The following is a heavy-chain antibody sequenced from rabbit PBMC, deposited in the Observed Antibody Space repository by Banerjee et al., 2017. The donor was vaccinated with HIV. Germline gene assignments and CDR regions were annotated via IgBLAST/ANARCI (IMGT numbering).Heavy chain of an antibody. CDR1: GFDFSTYG. CDR2: ITYGGST. CDR3: ARDLAGAIGWNFNL. J-gene: IGHJ4*01. D-gene: IGHD4-1*01. V-gene: IGHV1S39*01. Sequence: QEQLVESGGGLVQPGGSLKLSCKASGFDFSTYGVNWVRQAPGKGLEWIGYITYGGSTFYASWAKGRFTISKTSSTTVTLQMTSLTAADTATYFCARDLAGAIGWNFNLWGQGTLVTVS.